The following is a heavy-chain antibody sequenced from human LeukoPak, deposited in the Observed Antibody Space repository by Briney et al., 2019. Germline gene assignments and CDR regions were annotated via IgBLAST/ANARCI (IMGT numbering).Heavy chain of an antibody. V-gene: IGHV3-9*01. CDR1: GFTFDDYA. Sequence: GGSLRLSCAASGFTFDDYAMHWVRQAPGKGLEWVSGISWNSGSIGYADSVKGRFTISRDNAKNSLYLQMNSLRAEDTAFYYCAKAKGGYCTGGNCFWDYWGQGTLVTVSS. CDR3: AKAKGGYCTGGNCFWDY. J-gene: IGHJ4*02. CDR2: ISWNSGSI. D-gene: IGHD2-15*01.